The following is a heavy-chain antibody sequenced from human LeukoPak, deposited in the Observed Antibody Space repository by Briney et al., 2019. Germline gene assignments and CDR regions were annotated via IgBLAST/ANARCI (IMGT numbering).Heavy chain of an antibody. D-gene: IGHD2-2*01. V-gene: IGHV4-34*01. J-gene: IGHJ5*02. CDR1: GGSFSGYY. CDR2: INHSGST. CDR3: ARALGSTPNWFDP. Sequence: PSETLSLTCAVYGGSFSGYYWSWIRQPPGKGLEWIGEINHSGSTNYNPSLKSRGTISVDTSKNQFSLKLSSVTAADTAVYYCARALGSTPNWFDPWGQGTLVTVSS.